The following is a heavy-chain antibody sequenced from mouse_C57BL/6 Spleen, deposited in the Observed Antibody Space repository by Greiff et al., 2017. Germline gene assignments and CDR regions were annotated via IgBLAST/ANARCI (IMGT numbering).Heavy chain of an antibody. CDR1: GYTFTSYW. D-gene: IGHD1-1*01. CDR3: ARRYYGSSDGFAY. J-gene: IGHJ3*01. V-gene: IGHV1-50*01. Sequence: QVQLQQPGAELVKPGASVKLSCKASGYTFTSYWMQWVKQRPGQGLEWIGEIDPSDSYTNYNQKFKGKATLTVDTSSSTAYMQLSSLTSEDSAVYYCARRYYGSSDGFAYWGQGTLVTVAA. CDR2: IDPSDSYT.